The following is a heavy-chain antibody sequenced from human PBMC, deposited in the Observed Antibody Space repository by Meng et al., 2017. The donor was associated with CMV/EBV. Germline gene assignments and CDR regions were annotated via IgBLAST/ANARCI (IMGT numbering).Heavy chain of an antibody. CDR1: GYTVSSNY. Sequence: QGLVFGGGLVQRGGSLRLLCAASGYTVSSNYSGGVRQAPGKGLAWVSVIYSGGSTYYADSVKGRFPISRDNSKNTLYLQLNSLSAEDTAVYYCASMVYAIGDYWGQGTLVTVSS. CDR2: IYSGGST. CDR3: ASMVYAIGDY. J-gene: IGHJ4*02. D-gene: IGHD2-8*01. V-gene: IGHV3-66*01.